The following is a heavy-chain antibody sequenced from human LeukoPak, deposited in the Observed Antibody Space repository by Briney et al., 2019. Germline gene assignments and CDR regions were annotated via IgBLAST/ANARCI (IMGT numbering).Heavy chain of an antibody. CDR2: ISGSGGST. CDR1: GFTFSSYA. V-gene: IGHV3-23*01. D-gene: IGHD3-10*01. J-gene: IGHJ4*02. Sequence: PGGSLRLSCAASGFTFSSYAMSWVRQAPGKGLEWVSAISGSGGSTYYADSVKGRFTISRDNAKNSLYLQMNSLRAEDTAVYYCVRDSDHVRDYWGQGTLVTVSS. CDR3: VRDSDHVRDY.